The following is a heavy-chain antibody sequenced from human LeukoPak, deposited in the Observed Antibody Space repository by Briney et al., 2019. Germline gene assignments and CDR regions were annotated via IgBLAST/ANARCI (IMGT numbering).Heavy chain of an antibody. CDR1: VYTFTGYY. J-gene: IGHJ4*02. Sequence: ASVKVSCKASVYTFTGYYMHWVRQAPGQGLEWMGWINPNSGGTNYAQKFQGRVTMTRDTSISTAYMELSRLRSDDTAVYYCARDMAYYYDSSGYSRPFDYWGQGTLVTVSS. CDR2: INPNSGGT. D-gene: IGHD3-22*01. V-gene: IGHV1-2*02. CDR3: ARDMAYYYDSSGYSRPFDY.